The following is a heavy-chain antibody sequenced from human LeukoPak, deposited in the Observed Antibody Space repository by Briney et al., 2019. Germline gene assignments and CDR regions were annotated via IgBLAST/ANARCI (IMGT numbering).Heavy chain of an antibody. V-gene: IGHV3-21*01. D-gene: IGHD1-26*01. CDR2: ISSSSSYI. J-gene: IGHJ3*02. CDR1: GFTFSSYS. Sequence: GGSLRLSCAASGFTFSSYSMNWVRQAPGKGLEWASSISSSSSYIYYADSVKGRFTISRDNAKNSLYLQMNSLRAEDTAVYYCARVAYSGSYYHPFDIWGQGTMVTVSS. CDR3: ARVAYSGSYYHPFDI.